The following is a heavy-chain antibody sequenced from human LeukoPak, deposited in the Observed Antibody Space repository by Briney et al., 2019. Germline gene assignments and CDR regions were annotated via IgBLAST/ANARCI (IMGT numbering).Heavy chain of an antibody. CDR3: ARDHYSYGHGIDY. Sequence: ASVTVSFKASGYTFTDYYMHWVRQAPGQGLDWMGWINTNSGGTNYAQKFQGRVTMTRDTSVSTAYKELSRLRSDDTAVYYCARDHYSYGHGIDYWGQGTLVTVSS. D-gene: IGHD5-18*01. V-gene: IGHV1-2*02. CDR1: GYTFTDYY. J-gene: IGHJ4*02. CDR2: INTNSGGT.